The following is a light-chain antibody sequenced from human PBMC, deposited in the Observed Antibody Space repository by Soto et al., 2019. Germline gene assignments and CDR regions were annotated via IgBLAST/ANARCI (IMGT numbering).Light chain of an antibody. CDR1: SSDVGGYNY. Sequence: QSVLTQPRSVSGSPGQSVTISCTGTSSDVGGYNYVSWYQQLPGKAPKLMIYEVSNRPSGVSNRFSGSKSGNTASLTISGLQAEDEADYYCSSYTTSSNYVFGSGTKVTVL. CDR2: EVS. V-gene: IGLV2-14*01. CDR3: SSYTTSSNYV. J-gene: IGLJ1*01.